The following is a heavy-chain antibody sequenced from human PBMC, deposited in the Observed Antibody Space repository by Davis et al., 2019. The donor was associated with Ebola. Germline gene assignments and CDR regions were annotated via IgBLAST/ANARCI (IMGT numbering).Heavy chain of an antibody. CDR2: IKQDGGEK. D-gene: IGHD5-12*01. J-gene: IGHJ6*02. Sequence: GGFLRLSCAASGFIFTNYWMSWVRQAPGKGPEWVAIIKQDGGEKYYVDSVKGRFTISRDNAKNSLFLQMNSLRAEDTALYYCASGDGRGSSYDMDVWGQGTTVTVSS. CDR3: ASGDGRGSSYDMDV. V-gene: IGHV3-7*03. CDR1: GFIFTNYW.